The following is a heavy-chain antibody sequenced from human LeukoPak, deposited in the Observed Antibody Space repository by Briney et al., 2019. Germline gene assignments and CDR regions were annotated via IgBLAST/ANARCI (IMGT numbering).Heavy chain of an antibody. V-gene: IGHV5-51*01. CDR2: IYPGDSET. D-gene: IGHD2-15*01. CDR3: ARHPSASGREDWFDP. J-gene: IGHJ5*02. Sequence: GESLKISCKAFGYSFTYYWIAWVRQMPGKGLEWMGIIYPGDSETRYGPSFQGQVTISADKSINTAYLQWSSLKSSDTAMYYCARHPSASGREDWFDPWDQGTLVTVSS. CDR1: GYSFTYYW.